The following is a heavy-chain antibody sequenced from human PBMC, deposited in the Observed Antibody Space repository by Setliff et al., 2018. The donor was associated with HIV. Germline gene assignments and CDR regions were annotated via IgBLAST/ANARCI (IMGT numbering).Heavy chain of an antibody. CDR3: ARAPYYGSGLNWFDP. D-gene: IGHD3-10*01. CDR2: INAGTGNT. V-gene: IGHV1-3*01. Sequence: ASVKVSCKASGYRFTGFAIHWVRQAPGQRFEWMGWINAGTGNTKYSQKFQGRVTITRDTSASTAYMELSSLRSEDTAVYYCARAPYYGSGLNWFDPWGQGTLVTVSS. J-gene: IGHJ5*02. CDR1: GYRFTGFA.